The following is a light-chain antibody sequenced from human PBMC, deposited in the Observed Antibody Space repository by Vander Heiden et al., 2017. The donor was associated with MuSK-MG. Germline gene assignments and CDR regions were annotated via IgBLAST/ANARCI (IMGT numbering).Light chain of an antibody. CDR1: QSLLHSNGYNY. J-gene: IGKJ2*01. CDR3: VQNPQTHL. CDR2: LGS. V-gene: IGKV2-28*01. Sequence: DIVMTQSPLSLPVTPGEPASISCRSSQSLLHSNGYNYLDWYLQKPGQSPQLLIYLGSPRAPGVPDRFSSSGSGTDFTRKMSSVEAANVGVYYCVQNPQTHLFGQGTKLEIK.